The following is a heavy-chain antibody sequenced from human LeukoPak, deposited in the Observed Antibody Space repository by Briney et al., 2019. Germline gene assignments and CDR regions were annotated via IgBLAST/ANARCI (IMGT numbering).Heavy chain of an antibody. CDR2: IYYSGST. Sequence: IYYSGSTNYNPSLKSRVTISVDTSKNQFSLKLSSVTAADTAVYYCARDGGIISDYYYGMDVWGQGTTVTVSS. D-gene: IGHD3-16*01. CDR3: ARDGGIISDYYYGMDV. J-gene: IGHJ6*02. V-gene: IGHV4-59*01.